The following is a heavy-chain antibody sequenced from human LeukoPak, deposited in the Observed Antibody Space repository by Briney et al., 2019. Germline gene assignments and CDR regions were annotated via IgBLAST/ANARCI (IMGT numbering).Heavy chain of an antibody. CDR3: ARHGSVAAAGFDY. Sequence: PSETLSLTCAVSGYSISSGHYWGWIRQPPGKELEWIGSIYHSGSTYYNPSLKSRVTISVDTSKNQFSLKLSSVTAADTAVYYCARHGSVAAAGFDYWGQGTLVTVSS. V-gene: IGHV4-38-2*01. CDR2: IYHSGST. D-gene: IGHD6-13*01. CDR1: GYSISSGHY. J-gene: IGHJ4*02.